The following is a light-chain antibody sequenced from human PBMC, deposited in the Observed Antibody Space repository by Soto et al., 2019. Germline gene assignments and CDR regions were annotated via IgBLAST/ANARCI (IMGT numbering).Light chain of an antibody. CDR3: QSYDSSLIGLI. Sequence: QSVLTQPPXVSGAXXXXXXXXXTGSNSNIRAGSAVNWYQHFPGTAPKLLIYVNTNRPSGVPDRFSGSKSGSSASLAITGLQAEDEADYYCQSYDSSLIGLIFGLGTKLTVL. CDR1: NSNIRAGSA. CDR2: VNT. V-gene: IGLV1-40*01. J-gene: IGLJ2*01.